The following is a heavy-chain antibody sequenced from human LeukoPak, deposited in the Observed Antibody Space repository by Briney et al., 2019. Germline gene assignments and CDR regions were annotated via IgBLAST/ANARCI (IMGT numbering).Heavy chain of an antibody. V-gene: IGHV3-30*18. CDR2: ISYDGSNK. CDR1: GFTLSRSG. D-gene: IGHD2-2*01. Sequence: PGGSLRLTCAASGFTLSRSGMHWVRQAPGMGLEWGAAISYDGSNKYNADSVKARFTISKDNSKNTLYLQMNSLRPEDTAMYYCANAVCTTSSCSGFYGMDVWGQGSTVAVYS. CDR3: ANAVCTTSSCSGFYGMDV. J-gene: IGHJ6*02.